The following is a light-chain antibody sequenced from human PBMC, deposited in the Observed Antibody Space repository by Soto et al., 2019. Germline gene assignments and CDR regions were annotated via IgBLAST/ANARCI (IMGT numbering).Light chain of an antibody. CDR3: AAWDDSLDGPT. CDR1: TSNIGTYT. Sequence: QSVLSQPRSTSGTPGQRVTISCSGGTSNIGTYTVSWYQQFPETAPRLLIYGSDRRPSGVPDRFSGSKSGTSASLSIGGLHSEDEALYYCAAWDDSLDGPTFGGGTKVTVL. V-gene: IGLV1-44*01. J-gene: IGLJ2*01. CDR2: GSD.